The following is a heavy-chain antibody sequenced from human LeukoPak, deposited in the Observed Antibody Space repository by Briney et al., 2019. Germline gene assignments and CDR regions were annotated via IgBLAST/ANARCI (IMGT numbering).Heavy chain of an antibody. J-gene: IGHJ6*02. CDR1: GGTFSSYA. CDR2: IIPIFGTA. CDR3: ARVDTIFGVVISYYYGMDV. Sequence: SVKVSCKASGGTFSSYAISWVRQAPGQGLEWMGGIIPIFGTANYAQKFQGRVTMTRDTSISTAYMELSRLRSDDTAVYYCARVDTIFGVVISYYYGMDVWGQGTTVTVSS. V-gene: IGHV1-69*05. D-gene: IGHD3-3*01.